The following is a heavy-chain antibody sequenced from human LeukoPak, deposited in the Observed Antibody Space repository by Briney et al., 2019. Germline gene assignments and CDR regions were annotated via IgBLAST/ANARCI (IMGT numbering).Heavy chain of an antibody. CDR1: GFTFSSYA. Sequence: GGSQRLSCAASGFTFSSYAMSWVRQAPGKGLEWVSAISGSGGSTYYADSVKGRFTISRDNSKNTLYLQMNSLRAEDTAIFFCARTYGMDVWGQGTTVTVSS. J-gene: IGHJ6*02. V-gene: IGHV3-23*01. CDR2: ISGSGGST. D-gene: IGHD1-7*01. CDR3: ARTYGMDV.